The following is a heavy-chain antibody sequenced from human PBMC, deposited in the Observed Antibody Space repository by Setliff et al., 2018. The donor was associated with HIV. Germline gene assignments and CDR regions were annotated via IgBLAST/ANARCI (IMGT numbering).Heavy chain of an antibody. CDR1: GGSISGYY. V-gene: IGHV4-59*01. CDR2: IFYTGNT. D-gene: IGHD6-6*01. CDR3: ARHDTEYSSYPIDY. Sequence: LTCTVSGGSISGYYWSWIRQPPGKGLEWIGTIFYTGNTNYNPSLKSRVTLSGGMSENQLFLRLTSVTAADTAVYYCARHDTEYSSYPIDYWGQGNLVTVSS. J-gene: IGHJ4*02.